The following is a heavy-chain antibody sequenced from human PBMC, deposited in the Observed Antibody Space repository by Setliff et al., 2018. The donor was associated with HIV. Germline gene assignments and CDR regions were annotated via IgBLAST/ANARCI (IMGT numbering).Heavy chain of an antibody. J-gene: IGHJ3*02. CDR2: IHTTGST. Sequence: KTSETLSLTCTVSGGSISSSYWTWTRQPPGKGLEWIGQIHTTGSTNYNPSLKSRVTISVDTSKNQFSLKLSSVTAADTAVYYCARHVVYYYDSSAYRGDAFDIWGQGTMVTVSS. V-gene: IGHV4-4*09. CDR3: ARHVVYYYDSSAYRGDAFDI. CDR1: GGSISSSY. D-gene: IGHD3-22*01.